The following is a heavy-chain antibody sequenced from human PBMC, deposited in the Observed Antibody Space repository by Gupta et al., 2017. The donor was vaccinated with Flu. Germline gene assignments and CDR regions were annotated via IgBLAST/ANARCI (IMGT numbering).Heavy chain of an antibody. J-gene: IGHJ4*02. CDR2: IWYDENNK. CDR3: AGVGGLSDTDTTSATRLDY. Sequence: QVQLVESGGGVVQPGTSLKLSCAASGFLFSKYGRHWVRQAPGKGLEGVALIWYDENNKYDVDAGKGRFTISRDDSKNKPYLPITDLIVEDTGVYYWAGVGGLSDTDTTSATRLDYWGQGTLVTGSS. CDR1: GFLFSKYG. V-gene: IGHV3-33*01. D-gene: IGHD6-6*01.